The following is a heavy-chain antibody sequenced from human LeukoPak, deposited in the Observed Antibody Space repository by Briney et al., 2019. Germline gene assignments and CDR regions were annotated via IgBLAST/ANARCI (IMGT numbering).Heavy chain of an antibody. CDR1: GFTFSSYA. CDR3: AKDTVVVPAAMFYYYGMDV. CDR2: ISGSGGST. D-gene: IGHD2-2*01. Sequence: GGSLRLSCAASGFTFSSYAMSWVRQAPGKGLEWASAISGSGGSTYYADSVKGRFTISRDNSKNTLYLQMNSLRAEDTAVYYCAKDTVVVPAAMFYYYGMDVWGQGTTVTVSS. J-gene: IGHJ6*02. V-gene: IGHV3-23*01.